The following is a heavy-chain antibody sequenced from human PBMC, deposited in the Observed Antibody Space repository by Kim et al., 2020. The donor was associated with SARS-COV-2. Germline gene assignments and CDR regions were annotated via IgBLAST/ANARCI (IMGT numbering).Heavy chain of an antibody. J-gene: IGHJ4*02. V-gene: IGHV3-11*01. CDR2: GSSA. Sequence: GSSADYADSVHGRFTISRDSAKRSVSLQMNSLTPEDTAVYYCVREPSNWGQGTLVTVSS. CDR3: VREPSN.